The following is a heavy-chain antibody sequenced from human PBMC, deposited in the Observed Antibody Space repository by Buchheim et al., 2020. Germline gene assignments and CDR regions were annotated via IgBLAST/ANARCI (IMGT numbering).Heavy chain of an antibody. J-gene: IGHJ3*02. V-gene: IGHV3-21*01. D-gene: IGHD1-7*01. CDR1: GFTFSSYS. Sequence: EVQLVESGGGLVKPGGSLRLSCAASGFTFSSYSMNWVRQAPGKGLEWVSSISSSSSYIYYADSVKGRFTISRDNAKNSLYLQMNSLRAEDTAVYYCARDALQNWNYAPNAFDIWGQGT. CDR3: ARDALQNWNYAPNAFDI. CDR2: ISSSSSYI.